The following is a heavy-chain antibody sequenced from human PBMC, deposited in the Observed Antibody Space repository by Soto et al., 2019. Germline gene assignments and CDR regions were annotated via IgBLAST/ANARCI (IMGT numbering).Heavy chain of an antibody. CDR3: ATGYCTNGVCYTRTLSGMDV. J-gene: IGHJ6*02. CDR1: GGSFSGSY. V-gene: IGHV4-34*01. Sequence: QVQLQQWGAGLLKPPETLSLTCAVYGGSFSGSYWSWIRQPPGKGLEWIGEINHSGSTNYNPSLKSRVTISVATSKNQFSLKLSAVTAADTAVYYCATGYCTNGVCYTRTLSGMDVWGQGTTVTVSS. D-gene: IGHD2-8*01. CDR2: INHSGST.